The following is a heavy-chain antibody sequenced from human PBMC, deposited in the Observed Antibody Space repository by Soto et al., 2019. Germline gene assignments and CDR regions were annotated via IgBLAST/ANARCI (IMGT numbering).Heavy chain of an antibody. V-gene: IGHV3-30*18. Sequence: GGSLRLSCAASGFTFSSYAMHWVRQAPGKGLEWVAVISYDGSNTYYADSVKGRFTISRDNSKNTLYLQMNSLRAEDTAVYYCAKGYDYGDYFDYWGQGTLVTVSS. CDR1: GFTFSSYA. D-gene: IGHD4-17*01. CDR3: AKGYDYGDYFDY. CDR2: ISYDGSNT. J-gene: IGHJ4*02.